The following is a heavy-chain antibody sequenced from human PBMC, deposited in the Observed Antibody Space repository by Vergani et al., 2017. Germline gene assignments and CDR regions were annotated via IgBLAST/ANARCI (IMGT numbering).Heavy chain of an antibody. CDR1: GGSLSSSSYY. CDR2: IYYSGST. CDR3: ARVSRGWYTYFDY. Sequence: QLQLPESGPGLVKPSETLSLTCTVSGGSLSSSSYYWGWIRQPPGKGLEWIGSIYYSGSTYYNPSLKSRVTISVDTSKNQFSLKLSSVTAADTAVYYCARVSRGWYTYFDYWGQGTLGTVSS. D-gene: IGHD6-19*01. J-gene: IGHJ4*02. V-gene: IGHV4-39*07.